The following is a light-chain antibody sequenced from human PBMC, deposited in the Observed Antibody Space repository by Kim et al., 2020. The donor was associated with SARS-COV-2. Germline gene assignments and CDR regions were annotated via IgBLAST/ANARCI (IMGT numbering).Light chain of an antibody. CDR3: SSYTSSSTRV. CDR1: SSNVGDYNY. J-gene: IGLJ1*01. CDR2: DVS. Sequence: GQTITISCTGTSSNVGDYNYVSWYQQHPGKAPKLIIYDVSNRPSGVANRFAGSKSGNAASLTISGLQAEDEADYYCSSYTSSSTRVFGTGTKVTVL. V-gene: IGLV2-14*03.